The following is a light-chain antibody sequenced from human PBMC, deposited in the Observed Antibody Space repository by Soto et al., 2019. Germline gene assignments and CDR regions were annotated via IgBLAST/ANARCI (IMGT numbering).Light chain of an antibody. Sequence: DIQLTQSPSSLSASLGDRVTISCRASQNIDNYLHWYQQKSRKAPTVLIYAASVLRDGVPSRFSGSGFGTEFTLTINNLQPEDFATYYCQQSSRSPPITFDQGTRLDI. J-gene: IGKJ5*01. CDR2: AAS. CDR3: QQSSRSPPIT. CDR1: QNIDNY. V-gene: IGKV1-39*01.